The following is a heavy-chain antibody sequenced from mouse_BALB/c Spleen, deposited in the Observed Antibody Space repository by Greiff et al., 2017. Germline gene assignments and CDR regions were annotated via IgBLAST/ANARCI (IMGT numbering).Heavy chain of an antibody. CDR2: IAPGSGST. CDR3: ALITTVVAKNY. CDR1: GYTFTSYW. D-gene: IGHD1-1*01. V-gene: IGHV1S41*01. J-gene: IGHJ2*01. Sequence: DLVKPGASVKLSCTASGYTFTSYWMNWIKQRPGQGLEWIGRIAPGSGSTYYNEMFKGKATLTVDTSSSTAYIQLSSLSSEDSAVYFSALITTVVAKNYWGQGTTLTVSS.